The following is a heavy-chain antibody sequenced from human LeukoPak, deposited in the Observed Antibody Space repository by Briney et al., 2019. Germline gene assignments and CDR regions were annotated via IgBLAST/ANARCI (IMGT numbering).Heavy chain of an antibody. D-gene: IGHD3-3*01. CDR2: MNPNSGNT. CDR3: ARLLRFGLDAFDI. V-gene: IGHV1-8*01. J-gene: IGHJ3*02. CDR1: GYTFTSSD. Sequence: ASVKVSCKASGYTFTSSDINWVRQATGQGLEWMGWMNPNSGNTGYAQKFQGRVTMTRNTSISTAYMELSSLRSEDTAVYYCARLLRFGLDAFDIWGQGTMVTVSS.